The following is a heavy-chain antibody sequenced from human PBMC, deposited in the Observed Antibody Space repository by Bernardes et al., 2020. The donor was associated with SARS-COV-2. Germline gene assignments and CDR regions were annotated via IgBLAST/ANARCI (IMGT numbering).Heavy chain of an antibody. J-gene: IGHJ6*02. CDR2: IKQDGSEK. CDR1: GFTFSSYW. Sequence: GSLRLSCAASGFTFSSYWMSWVRQAPGKGLEWVANIKQDGSEKYYVDSVKGRFTISRDNAKNSLYLQMNSLRAEDTAVYYCARQGRYDFWSGYYFESYYYYGMDVWGQGTTVTVSS. V-gene: IGHV3-7*01. CDR3: ARQGRYDFWSGYYFESYYYYGMDV. D-gene: IGHD3-3*01.